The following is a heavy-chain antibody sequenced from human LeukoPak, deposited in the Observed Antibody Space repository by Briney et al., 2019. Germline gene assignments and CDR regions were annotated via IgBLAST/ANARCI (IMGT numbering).Heavy chain of an antibody. Sequence: PSETLSLTCTVSGGSISSYYWSWIRQPPGKGLEWIGYIYYSGSTNYNPSLKSRVTISVDTSKNQFSLKLSSVTAADTAVYYCARVKGDYDPYYYYGMDVWGQGTTVTVSS. CDR2: IYYSGST. J-gene: IGHJ6*02. D-gene: IGHD4-17*01. CDR3: ARVKGDYDPYYYYGMDV. CDR1: GGSISSYY. V-gene: IGHV4-59*01.